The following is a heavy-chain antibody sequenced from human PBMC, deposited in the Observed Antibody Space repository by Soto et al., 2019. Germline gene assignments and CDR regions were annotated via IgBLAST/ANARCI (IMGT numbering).Heavy chain of an antibody. J-gene: IGHJ3*02. V-gene: IGHV3-7*01. CDR2: IKQDGTEI. CDR1: GFTLSSYW. D-gene: IGHD3-3*01. CDR3: ASRITIWAIDI. Sequence: GGSLRLSCAGSGFTLSSYWMTWVRQAPGKGLEWVAKIKQDGTEIYYGGSVEGRFTISRDNAKNSPYLQMNSLRAEDTAVYYCASRITIWAIDIWGRGTMVTVSS.